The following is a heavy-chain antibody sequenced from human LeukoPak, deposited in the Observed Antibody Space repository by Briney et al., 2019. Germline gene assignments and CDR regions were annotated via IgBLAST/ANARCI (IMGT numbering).Heavy chain of an antibody. CDR2: ISSSSSYI. J-gene: IGHJ4*02. CDR3: ARKDGDELDY. D-gene: IGHD1-1*01. Sequence: GSLRLSCAASISSFSASTMIWVRQAPGKGLEWVSSISSSSSYIYYTDSVKGRFTVSRDNANNSLYLQMNSLRAEDTAVYFCARKDGDELDYWGQGTLVTVSS. V-gene: IGHV3-21*06. CDR1: ISSFSAST.